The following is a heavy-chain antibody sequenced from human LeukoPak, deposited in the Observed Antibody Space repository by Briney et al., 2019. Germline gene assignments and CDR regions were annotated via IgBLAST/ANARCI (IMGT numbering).Heavy chain of an antibody. V-gene: IGHV3-30-3*01. D-gene: IGHD5-12*01. Sequence: AGGSLRLSCAASGFTFSSYAMHWVRQAPGKGLEWVAVISYDGSNKYYADSVKGRFTISRDNSKNTLYLQVNSLRAEDTAVYYCARDLGGYDTFYYFDYWGQGTLVTVSS. CDR1: GFTFSSYA. CDR3: ARDLGGYDTFYYFDY. CDR2: ISYDGSNK. J-gene: IGHJ4*02.